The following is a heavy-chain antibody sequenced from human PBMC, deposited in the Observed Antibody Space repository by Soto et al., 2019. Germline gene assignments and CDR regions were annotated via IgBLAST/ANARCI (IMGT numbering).Heavy chain of an antibody. V-gene: IGHV3-30-3*01. CDR2: ISYDGSNK. J-gene: IGHJ3*02. D-gene: IGHD1-26*01. CDR3: ARDRANFHDAFDI. CDR1: GFTFSSYA. Sequence: QVQLVESGGGVVQPGRSLRLSCAASGFTFSSYAMHWVRQAPGKGLEWVAVISYDGSNKYYADSVKGRFTISRDNSKNTLYLQMNSLRVEDTAVYYCARDRANFHDAFDIWGQGTMVTVSS.